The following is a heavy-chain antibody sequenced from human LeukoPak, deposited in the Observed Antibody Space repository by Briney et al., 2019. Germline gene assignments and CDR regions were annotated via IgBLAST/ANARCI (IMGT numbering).Heavy chain of an antibody. CDR1: GGTFSSYA. V-gene: IGHV1-69*01. CDR3: ARGSAGEFLLDY. J-gene: IGHJ4*02. Sequence: SVKLSCTASGGTFSSYAISWVRQAHGQGLGWMGGIIPIFGTANYAQKFQGRVTIAADESTSTAYMELSSLRSEDTAVYYCARGSAGEFLLDYWGQGTLVTVSS. CDR2: IIPIFGTA. D-gene: IGHD3-10*01.